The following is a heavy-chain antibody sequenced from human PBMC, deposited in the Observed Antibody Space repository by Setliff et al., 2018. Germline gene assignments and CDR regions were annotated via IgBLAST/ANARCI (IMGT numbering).Heavy chain of an antibody. J-gene: IGHJ3*01. V-gene: IGHV3-53*01. CDR3: AISTLSICSGGSCPNAFDV. CDR2: TYSDGRT. CDR1: GFIVSNNE. D-gene: IGHD2-15*01. Sequence: GGSLRLSCEVSGFIVSNNEMSWVRQAPGKGLEWVSVTYSDGRTNYADSVKGRFIISRDNSKNTFDLQMNSLRSDDTAVYYCAISTLSICSGGSCPNAFDVWGRGTMGTVSS.